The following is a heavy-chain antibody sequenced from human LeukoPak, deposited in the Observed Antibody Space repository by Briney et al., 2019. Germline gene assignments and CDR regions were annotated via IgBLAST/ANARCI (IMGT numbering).Heavy chain of an antibody. V-gene: IGHV3-30-3*01. CDR3: ARDAPYSGGCCAFDI. Sequence: GRSLRLSCVDSGFIFRSYALHWLRQAPGKGLEWVAVISADGNEQYYADSVKGRFTMSRDNSKSTLFLQMTSLRTDDTAVYFCARDAPYSGGCCAFDIWGQGTTVIVS. D-gene: IGHD6-19*01. J-gene: IGHJ3*02. CDR1: GFIFRSYA. CDR2: ISADGNEQ.